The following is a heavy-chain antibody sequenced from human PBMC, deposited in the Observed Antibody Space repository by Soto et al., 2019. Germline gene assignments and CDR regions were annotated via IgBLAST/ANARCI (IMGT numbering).Heavy chain of an antibody. CDR1: GYSFSGYW. CDR2: IDPSDSQT. CDR3: ARQIYDSDTGPNFQYYFDS. D-gene: IGHD3-22*01. Sequence: GECLKISWKCSGYSFSGYWITWVRQKPGKGLEWMGRIDPSDSQTYYSPSFRGHVTISATKSITTVFLQWSSLRASDTAMYYCARQIYDSDTGPNFQYYFDSWGQGTPVTVSS. V-gene: IGHV5-10-1*01. J-gene: IGHJ4*02.